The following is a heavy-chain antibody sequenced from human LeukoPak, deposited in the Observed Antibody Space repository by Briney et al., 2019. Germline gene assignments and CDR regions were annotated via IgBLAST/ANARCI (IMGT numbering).Heavy chain of an antibody. J-gene: IGHJ5*02. CDR1: GFTFSSYA. Sequence: GGSLRLSCAASGFTFSSYAMSWVRQAPGKGLEWVSAISGSGGSTYYADSVKGRFTISRDNSKNTLYLQMNSLRAEDTAVYYCAKAPIAPAGIGPWSGFGPWGQGTLVTVSS. V-gene: IGHV3-23*01. CDR3: AKAPIAPAGIGPWSGFGP. CDR2: ISGSGGST. D-gene: IGHD6-13*01.